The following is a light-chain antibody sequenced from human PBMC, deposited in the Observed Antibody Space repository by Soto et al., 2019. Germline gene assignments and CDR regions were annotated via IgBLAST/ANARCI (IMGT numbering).Light chain of an antibody. CDR2: DVS. CDR3: QQYSSYST. J-gene: IGKJ1*01. CDR1: QSISTW. Sequence: DIQMAQSPSTLSASVGDRVTLTCRASQSISTWLAWYQQKPGKAPKLLIYDVSTLEGGVPSRFSGSGSGTEFTLTISSLRPDDFATYYCQQYSSYSTFGQGTKVDIK. V-gene: IGKV1-5*01.